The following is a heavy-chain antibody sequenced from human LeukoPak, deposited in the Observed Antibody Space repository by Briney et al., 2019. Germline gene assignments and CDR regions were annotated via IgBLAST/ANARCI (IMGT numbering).Heavy chain of an antibody. CDR1: GFTFSSYS. CDR2: ISSSSSYI. Sequence: GSLRLSCAASGFTFSSYSMNWVRQAPGKGLEWVSSISSSSSYIYYADSVKGRFTISRDNAKNSLYLQMNSLRAEDTAVYYCARGIVGATTAGAFDIWGQGTMVTVSS. CDR3: ARGIVGATTAGAFDI. D-gene: IGHD1-26*01. V-gene: IGHV3-21*01. J-gene: IGHJ3*02.